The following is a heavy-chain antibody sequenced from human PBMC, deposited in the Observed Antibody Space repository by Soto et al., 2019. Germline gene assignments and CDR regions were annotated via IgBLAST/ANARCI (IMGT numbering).Heavy chain of an antibody. CDR2: IFQSGST. CDR1: GGTIRSPDW. CDR3: ARGRGRYSSGWSWFDP. Sequence: SETLSLTCGVSGGTIRSPDWWTWVRQPPGKGLEWIGEIFQSGSTNYTPSLESRVTISVDKSKNQFSPTLTSVTAADTAVYFCARGRGRYSSGWSWFDPWGQGILVTVLL. D-gene: IGHD6-19*01. V-gene: IGHV4-4*02. J-gene: IGHJ5*02.